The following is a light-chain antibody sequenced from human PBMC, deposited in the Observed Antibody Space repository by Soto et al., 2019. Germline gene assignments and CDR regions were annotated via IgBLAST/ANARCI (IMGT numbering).Light chain of an antibody. J-gene: IGKJ1*01. Sequence: DIQMTQSPSSLSASVGDRVTITCRARQSISSYLNWYPQKPGDAPKLLIYAASSLQSGVRSRFSGSGSGTDFTLTISSLQPEDFATYYCQQSYSTPWTFGQGTKVEIK. CDR2: AAS. V-gene: IGKV1-39*01. CDR1: QSISSY. CDR3: QQSYSTPWT.